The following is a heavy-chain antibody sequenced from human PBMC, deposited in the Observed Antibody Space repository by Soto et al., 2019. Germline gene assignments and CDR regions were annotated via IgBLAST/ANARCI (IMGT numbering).Heavy chain of an antibody. V-gene: IGHV4-39*01. Sequence: SETLSLTCTVSGRSISNTNFYWGWIRQPPGKGLEWIGSIYYSGSTYYNLSLKSRLTISVDMSRNQFSLNMSSVTAADTAMYYCARHESRFYYYHYMDVWGKGTTVTVSS. J-gene: IGHJ6*03. CDR3: ARHESRFYYYHYMDV. CDR2: IYYSGST. CDR1: GRSISNTNFY. D-gene: IGHD3-16*01.